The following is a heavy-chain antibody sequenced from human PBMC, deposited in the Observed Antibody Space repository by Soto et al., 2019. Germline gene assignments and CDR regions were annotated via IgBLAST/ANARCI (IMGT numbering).Heavy chain of an antibody. V-gene: IGHV3-21*01. CDR2: IDSTSMHI. D-gene: IGHD1-26*01. Sequence: GGSLRLSCGASGFTFSINSMIWVRHAPGKGLEWVSYIDSTSMHIYYADSVKGRFTITRDNAKKSVYLQMTSLRAEDTAVYYCARLVGAYQHYIDYWGQGTLVTVSS. CDR1: GFTFSINS. CDR3: ARLVGAYQHYIDY. J-gene: IGHJ4*02.